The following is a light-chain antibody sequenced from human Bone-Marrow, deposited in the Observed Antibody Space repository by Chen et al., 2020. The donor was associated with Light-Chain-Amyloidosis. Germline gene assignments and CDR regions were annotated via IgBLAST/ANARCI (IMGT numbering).Light chain of an antibody. CDR2: GSS. CDR3: QQYGTSPLT. CDR1: QTISSTY. V-gene: IGKV3-20*01. Sequence: EIVLTQSPGPLSLSPGEGANLSCRASQTISSTYLTWYQQKFGQAPRLLIYGSSSRATGIPDRFTGSGSGTDFTLTINRLEPEDFAMYYCQQYGTSPLTFGGGTKVEIK. J-gene: IGKJ4*01.